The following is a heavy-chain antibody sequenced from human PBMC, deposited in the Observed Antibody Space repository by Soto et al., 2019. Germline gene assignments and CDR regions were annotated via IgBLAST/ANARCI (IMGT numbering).Heavy chain of an antibody. V-gene: IGHV3-64D*06. CDR1: GFTFSTYA. Sequence: PGGSLRLSCSASGFTFSTYAMHWVRQAPGKGLEYVSAISSNGGNTYYADSVKGRFSISRDNSENTLYLQLSSLRVEDTAVYYCVKDSSSWYYFDYWGQGTLVTVSS. CDR2: ISSNGGNT. CDR3: VKDSSSWYYFDY. J-gene: IGHJ4*02. D-gene: IGHD6-13*01.